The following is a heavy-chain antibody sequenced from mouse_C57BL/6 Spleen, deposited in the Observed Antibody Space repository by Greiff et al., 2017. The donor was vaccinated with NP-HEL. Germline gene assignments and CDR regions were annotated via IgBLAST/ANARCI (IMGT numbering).Heavy chain of an antibody. CDR3: ARKGDYYGSSYGYFDV. J-gene: IGHJ1*03. D-gene: IGHD1-1*01. CDR2: INPNNGGT. V-gene: IGHV1-22*01. CDR1: GYTFTDYN. Sequence: VQLQQSGPELVKPGASVKMSCKASGYTFTDYNMHWVKQSHGKSLEWIGYINPNNGGTSYNQKFKGKATLTVNKSSSTAYMERRSLTSEDSAVYYCARKGDYYGSSYGYFDVWGTGTTVTVSS.